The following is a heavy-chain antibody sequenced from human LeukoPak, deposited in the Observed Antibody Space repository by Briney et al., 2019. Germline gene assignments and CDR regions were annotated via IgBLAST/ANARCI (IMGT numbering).Heavy chain of an antibody. CDR1: GGSIDSTNW. V-gene: IGHV4/OR15-8*01. CDR3: ARSHDHLWGNYPDY. CDR2: IHHDGRI. D-gene: IGHD3-16*02. Sequence: PSETLSLTCDVSGGSIDSTNWWNWVRQPPGKGLEWIGEIHHDGRINYNPFLKSRVTLSVDKSKNQFSLRLNSVTAADTAMYYCARSHDHLWGNYPDYWGQGTLVTVSS. J-gene: IGHJ4*02.